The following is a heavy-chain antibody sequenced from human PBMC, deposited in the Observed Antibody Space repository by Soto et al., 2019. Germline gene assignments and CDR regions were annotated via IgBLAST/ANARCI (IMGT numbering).Heavy chain of an antibody. D-gene: IGHD3-10*01. V-gene: IGHV1-18*01. Sequence: QVQLVQSGAEVKKPGASVKVSCKASGYTFTNYGITWVRQAPGQGLEWMGWISDYNGNTFYGKKFQGRVTMTTDTSTRTAYMELKSLISDDTAVYYCAREGYYSGSGTYSPPRYYGMDAWGQGTTVTVSS. CDR1: GYTFTNYG. J-gene: IGHJ6*02. CDR3: AREGYYSGSGTYSPPRYYGMDA. CDR2: ISDYNGNT.